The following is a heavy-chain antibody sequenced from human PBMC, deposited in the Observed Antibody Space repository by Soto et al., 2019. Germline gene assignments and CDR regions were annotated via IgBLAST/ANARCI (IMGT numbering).Heavy chain of an antibody. CDR3: AALVGLGVRGTFDG. CDR1: GFTFDNAC. V-gene: IGHV3-15*01. J-gene: IGHJ4*02. Sequence: EVQLVESGGGLVKPGGSLRLSCAASGFTFDNACMRWFRQAPGKGLEWVGRMKSKTHGGTTEYAVAVKGRFTISKDDSNKTMYLQMISLKTEDAAVYSCAALVGLGVRGTFDGWGQGTLVTVSS. D-gene: IGHD1-26*01. CDR2: MKSKTHGGTT.